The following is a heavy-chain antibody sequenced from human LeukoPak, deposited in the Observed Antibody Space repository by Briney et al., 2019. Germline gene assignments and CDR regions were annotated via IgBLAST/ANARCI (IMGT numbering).Heavy chain of an antibody. CDR1: GDSISSGGYS. J-gene: IGHJ5*02. D-gene: IGHD6-13*01. CDR2: IHDSGST. V-gene: IGHV4-30-4*07. CDR3: ARVVAAAGNNWFDP. Sequence: PSETLSLTCAVSGDSISSGGYSWSWIRQTPGKGLEWIAYIHDSGSTYNNPSLRSRLSISIDTSKNQFSLKLNSVTAADTAVYYCARVVAAAGNNWFDPWGQGTLVTVSS.